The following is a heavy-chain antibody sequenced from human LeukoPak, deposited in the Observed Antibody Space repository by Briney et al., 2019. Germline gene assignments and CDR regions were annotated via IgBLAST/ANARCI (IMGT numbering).Heavy chain of an antibody. CDR3: ARIDILTGQGVDY. J-gene: IGHJ4*02. Sequence: ASETLSLTCAVYGGSFGGYYWSWIRQPPGKGLEWIGEINDSGSSNYNPSLKSRVTISVDTSKNQFSLKLSSVTATDTAVYYCARIDILTGQGVDYWGQGTLVTVSS. CDR1: GGSFGGYY. CDR2: INDSGSS. D-gene: IGHD3-9*01. V-gene: IGHV4-34*01.